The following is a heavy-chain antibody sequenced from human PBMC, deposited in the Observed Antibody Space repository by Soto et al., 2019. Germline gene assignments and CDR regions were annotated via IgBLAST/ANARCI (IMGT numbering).Heavy chain of an antibody. CDR3: ARALGTRTSYYYYGMDV. D-gene: IGHD3-16*01. V-gene: IGHV1-46*01. CDR1: GYTFTSYY. J-gene: IGHJ6*02. CDR2: INPSGGNT. Sequence: QVQLVQSGAEVKKPGASVKVSCKASGYTFTSYYMHWVRQAPGQGLEWMGIINPSGGNTNYAQKLQGRVTMTTDTSTSTAYMELRSLRSDDTAVYYCARALGTRTSYYYYGMDVWGQGTTVTVSS.